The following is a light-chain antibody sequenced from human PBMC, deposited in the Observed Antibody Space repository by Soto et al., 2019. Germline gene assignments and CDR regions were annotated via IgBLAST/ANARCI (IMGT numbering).Light chain of an antibody. J-gene: IGLJ7*01. CDR2: VNSGGSH. CDR1: SGHSNYA. V-gene: IGLV4-69*01. CDR3: QTWGTGSAIVV. Sequence: QAVVTQSPSASASLGASVKLTCTLSSGHSNYAIAWHQQQPEKGPRYLMKVNSGGSHIKGDGIPDRFSGSSSGAERYLFISSLQSGDEADYYCQTWGTGSAIVVFGGGTQLTVL.